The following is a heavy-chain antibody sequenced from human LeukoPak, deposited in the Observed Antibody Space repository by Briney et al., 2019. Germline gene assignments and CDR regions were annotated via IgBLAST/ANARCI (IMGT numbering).Heavy chain of an antibody. CDR1: GYSFTSYW. CDR3: AGIAWFGELLSDY. D-gene: IGHD3-10*01. V-gene: IGHV5-10-1*01. J-gene: IGHJ4*02. CDR2: IDPSDSYT. Sequence: GESLKISCKGSGYSFTSYWISWVRQMPGKGREWMGRIDPSDSYTNYSPSFQGHVTISADKSISTAYLQWSSLKASDTAMYYCAGIAWFGELLSDYWGQGTLVTVSS.